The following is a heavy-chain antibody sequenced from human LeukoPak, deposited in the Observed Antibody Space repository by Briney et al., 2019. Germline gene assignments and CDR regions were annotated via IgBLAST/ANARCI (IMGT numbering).Heavy chain of an antibody. CDR3: AREGRYCSSTSCYWGTGLYNWFDP. Sequence: PSETLSLTCNVSGGSISSGSYYWSWIRQPAGKGLEWIGRIYTSGSTNYNPSLKSRVTISVDTSKNQFSLKLSSVTAADTAVYYCAREGRYCSSTSCYWGTGLYNWFDPWGQGTLVTVSS. D-gene: IGHD2-2*01. CDR2: IYTSGST. J-gene: IGHJ5*02. CDR1: GGSISSGSYY. V-gene: IGHV4-61*02.